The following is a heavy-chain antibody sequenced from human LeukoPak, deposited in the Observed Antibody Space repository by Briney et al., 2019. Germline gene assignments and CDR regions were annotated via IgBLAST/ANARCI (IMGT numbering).Heavy chain of an antibody. J-gene: IGHJ4*02. CDR1: GFSFSTSW. D-gene: IGHD5-24*01. V-gene: IGHV3-7*04. CDR2: IKGDGSEK. Sequence: GGSLRLSCAASGFSFSTSWMRWVRQAPGKGLEWVADIKGDGSEKYYVDSVKGRFTISRDNTKNSLYLQMNSLRAEDTAVYYCARDFGWLQFDYWGQGTLVTVSS. CDR3: ARDFGWLQFDY.